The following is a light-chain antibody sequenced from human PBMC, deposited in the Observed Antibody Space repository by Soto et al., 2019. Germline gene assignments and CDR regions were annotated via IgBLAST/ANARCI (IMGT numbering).Light chain of an antibody. CDR1: QTIDSW. V-gene: IGKV1-5*03. CDR2: KAS. J-gene: IGKJ4*01. Sequence: DIQMTQSPSTLSASVGDRVTITCRASQTIDSWLAWYQQRPGKPPNLLIYKASTLQSGVPSRFSGSGSGTDFTLTISSLQPEEFATHYCQQSYSTPLTFGGGTKVDIK. CDR3: QQSYSTPLT.